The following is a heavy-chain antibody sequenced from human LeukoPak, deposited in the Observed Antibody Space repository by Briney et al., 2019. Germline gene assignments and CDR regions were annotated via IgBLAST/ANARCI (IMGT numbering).Heavy chain of an antibody. Sequence: GGSLRLSCAASGFTFSTYNMNWVRQAPGKGLEWVSFISSSSSAIYYADSVKGRFTISRDNAKNSLYLQMNSLRAEDTAVYYCAKEGGDGYQLLFDYWGQGTLVTVSS. J-gene: IGHJ4*02. V-gene: IGHV3-48*04. CDR2: ISSSSSAI. CDR3: AKEGGDGYQLLFDY. D-gene: IGHD2-2*01. CDR1: GFTFSTYN.